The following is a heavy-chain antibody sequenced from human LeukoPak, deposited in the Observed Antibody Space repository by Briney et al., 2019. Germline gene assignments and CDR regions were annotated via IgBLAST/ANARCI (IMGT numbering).Heavy chain of an antibody. CDR3: ARVSRQWRPFDY. CDR1: VYTFTSYG. CDR2: ISAYNGKT. Sequence: AAVKVSCKASVYTFTSYGIRSVRPAPGQGLERMGWISAYNGKTHYAQTLRSRVTLTTDTSTSTGYMELRSLRSDDAAVYYCARVSRQWRPFDYWGQGTLVTVSS. J-gene: IGHJ4*02. D-gene: IGHD6-19*01. V-gene: IGHV1-18*01.